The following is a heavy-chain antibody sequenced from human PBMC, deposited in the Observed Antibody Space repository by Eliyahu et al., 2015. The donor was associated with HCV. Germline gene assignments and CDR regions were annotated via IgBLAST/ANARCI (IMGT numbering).Heavy chain of an antibody. Sequence: EVQLVESGGGLVQPGGSLRLSCAASGFTFRSYSMNWVRQAPGKGVEWVSYISSSSSTIYYADSVKGRFTISRDNAKNSLYLQMNSLRAEDTAVYYCARASSGTVSADEDYWGQGTLVTVSS. CDR1: GFTFRSYS. CDR2: ISSSSSTI. D-gene: IGHD1-7*01. J-gene: IGHJ4*02. CDR3: ARASSGTVSADEDY. V-gene: IGHV3-48*01.